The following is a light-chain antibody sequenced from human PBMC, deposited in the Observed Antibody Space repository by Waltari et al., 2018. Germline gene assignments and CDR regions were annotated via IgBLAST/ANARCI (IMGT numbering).Light chain of an antibody. CDR3: CSYAGSSILI. Sequence: QSALTQPASVSGSLGQSITISCTGTSSDVGGYNYVSWYQQYPGKAPKFLIYDGTKRPSGVSKRFSGSKSGNTASLTIAGLQAEDEADYYCCSYAGSSILIFGGGTKVTVL. V-gene: IGLV2-23*01. CDR2: DGT. CDR1: SSDVGGYNY. J-gene: IGLJ2*01.